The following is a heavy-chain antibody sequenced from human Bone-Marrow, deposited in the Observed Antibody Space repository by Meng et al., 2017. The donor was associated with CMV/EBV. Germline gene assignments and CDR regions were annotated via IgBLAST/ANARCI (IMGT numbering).Heavy chain of an antibody. CDR3: AKDYGGM. CDR1: GFTFSSYG. Sequence: QVQRVESGGGVVQPGRSLRLSCAASGFTFSSYGMHWVRQAPGKGLEWVAVISYDGSNKYYADSVKGQFTISRDNSKNTLYLQMNSLRAEDTAVYYCAKDYGGMWGQGTLVTVSS. D-gene: IGHD4-23*01. V-gene: IGHV3-30*18. J-gene: IGHJ4*02. CDR2: ISYDGSNK.